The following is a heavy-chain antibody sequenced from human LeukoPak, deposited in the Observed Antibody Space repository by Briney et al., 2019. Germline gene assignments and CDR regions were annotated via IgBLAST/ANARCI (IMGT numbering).Heavy chain of an antibody. J-gene: IGHJ4*02. Sequence: KPSETLSLTCTVSGGSISSGGYSWTWIRQPAGKGLEWIGRIYNSGSTNCNPSLKSRVTISIDTSKNQFSLKLTSVTAADTAVYYCARKTASSQAGFDYWGQGTLVTVSS. CDR1: GGSISSGGYS. V-gene: IGHV4-61*02. CDR3: ARKTASSQAGFDY. D-gene: IGHD2-2*01. CDR2: IYNSGST.